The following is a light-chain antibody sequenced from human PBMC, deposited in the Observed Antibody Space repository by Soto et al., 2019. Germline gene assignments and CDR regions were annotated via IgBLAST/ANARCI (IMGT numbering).Light chain of an antibody. CDR3: QRLQRTPFT. J-gene: IGKJ3*01. V-gene: IGKV1-9*01. CDR1: QDVSRY. Sequence: QLTQSPSSLSASVGDRVTITCRASQDVSRYLAWYQQKAGKAPKLLIYGASTLQSEVTSRFSGFGSGTEFIITVSRLQPEDFATYPCQRLQRTPFTFGPGTTVDV. CDR2: GAS.